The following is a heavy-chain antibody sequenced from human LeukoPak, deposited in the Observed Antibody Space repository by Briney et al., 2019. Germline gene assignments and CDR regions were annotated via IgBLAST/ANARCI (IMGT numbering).Heavy chain of an antibody. CDR1: GFIFPRYG. CDR2: IWYDGSKK. CDR3: VRDELTRPKKYFDS. J-gene: IGHJ4*02. V-gene: IGHV3-33*01. Sequence: PGRSLRLSCRASGFIFPRYGLHWVRQAPGKGLEWVAYIWYDGSKKEYADSVKGRFTISRDNARNTMNMQMNNLRAEDTAVYYCVRDELTRPKKYFDSWGQGNLVTVSS. D-gene: IGHD1-7*01.